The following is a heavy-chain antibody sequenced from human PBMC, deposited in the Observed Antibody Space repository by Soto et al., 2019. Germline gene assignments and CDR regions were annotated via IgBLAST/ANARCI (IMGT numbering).Heavy chain of an antibody. D-gene: IGHD6-13*01. V-gene: IGHV4-39*01. CDR1: GGSISSSSYY. Sequence: SETLSLTCTVSGGSISSSSYYWGWIRQPPGKGLEWIGSIYYSGSTYYNPSLKSRVTISVDTSKNQFSLKLSSVTAADTAVYYCARRIAAAGREYFQHWGQGTLVTVSS. CDR2: IYYSGST. J-gene: IGHJ1*01. CDR3: ARRIAAAGREYFQH.